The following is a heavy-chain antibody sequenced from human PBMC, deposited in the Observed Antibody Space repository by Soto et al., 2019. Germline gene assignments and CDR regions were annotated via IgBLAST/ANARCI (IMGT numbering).Heavy chain of an antibody. CDR2: IYYTGST. V-gene: IGHV4-31*03. Sequence: QVQLQESGPGLVKPSQTLSLTCTVSGGSISRGGYYWTWIRQHPGKGLEWVGYIYYTGSTYYNPSLKSRVSISADTSKNQFSLRLSSVTAADTAVYYCARARGGDYVDYWGQGTLVTVSS. CDR3: ARARGGDYVDY. CDR1: GGSISRGGYY. D-gene: IGHD3-16*01. J-gene: IGHJ4*02.